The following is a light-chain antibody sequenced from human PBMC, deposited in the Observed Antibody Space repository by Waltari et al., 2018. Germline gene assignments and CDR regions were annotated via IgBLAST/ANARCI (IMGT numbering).Light chain of an antibody. J-gene: IGKJ2*01. CDR1: QSISSY. CDR3: QQSYSTPRT. V-gene: IGKV1-39*01. Sequence: DIQTTQSPSSLPASVGDRVTITCRASQSISSYLNWYQQKPGKAPKLLIYAASSLQSGVPSRFSGSGSGTDFTLTISSLQPEDFATYYCQQSYSTPRTFGQGTKLEIK. CDR2: AAS.